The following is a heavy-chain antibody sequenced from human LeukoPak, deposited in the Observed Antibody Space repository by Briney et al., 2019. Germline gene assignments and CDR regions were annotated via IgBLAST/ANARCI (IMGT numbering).Heavy chain of an antibody. CDR1: GFTFSGYA. Sequence: GGSLRLSCAASGFTFSGYAMYWVRQAPRKGLEWVAGIYGGGGVIKHADSVKGRFTISRDNSENILYLQMDSLRVEDTAMYYCAKDRVPDSGYDIDYWGQGTLVTVSS. CDR2: IYGGGGVI. V-gene: IGHV3-23*03. CDR3: AKDRVPDSGYDIDY. J-gene: IGHJ4*02. D-gene: IGHD5-12*01.